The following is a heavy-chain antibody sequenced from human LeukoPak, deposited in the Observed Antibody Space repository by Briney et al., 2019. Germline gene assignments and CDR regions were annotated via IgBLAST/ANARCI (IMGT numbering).Heavy chain of an antibody. J-gene: IGHJ5*02. CDR2: INPSGGST. V-gene: IGHV1-46*01. Sequence: ASVKVSCKASGYTFTGYYMHWVRQAPGQGLEWMGIINPSGGSTSYAQKFQGRVTMTRDTSTSTVYMELSSLRSEDTAVYYCARGSSSWYLRDNNWFDPWGQGTLVTVSS. D-gene: IGHD6-13*01. CDR3: ARGSSSWYLRDNNWFDP. CDR1: GYTFTGYY.